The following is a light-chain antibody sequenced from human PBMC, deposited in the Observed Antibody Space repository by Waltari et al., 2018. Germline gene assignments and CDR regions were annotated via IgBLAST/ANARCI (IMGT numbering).Light chain of an antibody. V-gene: IGLV2-14*01. Sequence: QSALTQPASVSGSPGPSITISCTGPSSDVGGYNYVSWYQQHPGKAPKLMIYEVSNRPSGVSNRFSGSKSGNTASLTISGLQAEDEADYYCSSYTSSSTRRVFGGGTKLTVL. J-gene: IGLJ3*02. CDR3: SSYTSSSTRRV. CDR2: EVS. CDR1: SSDVGGYNY.